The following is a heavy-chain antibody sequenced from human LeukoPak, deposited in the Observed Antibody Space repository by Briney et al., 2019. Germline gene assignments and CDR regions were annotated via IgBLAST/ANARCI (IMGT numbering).Heavy chain of an antibody. CDR1: GYTFTSYD. CDR2: MNPNSGNT. V-gene: IGHV1-8*03. J-gene: IGHJ3*02. Sequence: GASVKVSCKASGYTFTSYDINWVRQAPGQGLEWMGWMNPNSGNTGYAQKFQGKVTITRNTSTSTAYMELSSLRSEDTAVYYCARGLNYYDSSGYYESPYAFDIWGQGTMVTVSS. CDR3: ARGLNYYDSSGYYESPYAFDI. D-gene: IGHD3-22*01.